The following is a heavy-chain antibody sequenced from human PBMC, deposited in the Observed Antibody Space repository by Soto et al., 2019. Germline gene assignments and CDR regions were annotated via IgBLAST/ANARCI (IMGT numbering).Heavy chain of an antibody. CDR1: GYTFTSYG. J-gene: IGHJ6*02. CDR3: ERDRGPYGMDV. CDR2: ISAYNGNT. V-gene: IGHV1-18*01. Sequence: QVQLVQSGAEVKKPGASVKVSCKASGYTFTSYGISWVRQAPGQGLEWMGWISAYNGNTNYAQKLQGRVTMTTDTSPRTADRERGSLRSDDTAGYYCERDRGPYGMDVWGQGTTVTVPS.